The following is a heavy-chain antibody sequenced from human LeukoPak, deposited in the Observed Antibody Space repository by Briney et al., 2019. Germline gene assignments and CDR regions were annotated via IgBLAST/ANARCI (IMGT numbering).Heavy chain of an antibody. CDR3: ARKGRYCSGGSCYEWFDP. J-gene: IGHJ5*02. CDR1: GYTFTGYY. V-gene: IGHV1-2*02. CDR2: INPNSGGT. D-gene: IGHD2-15*01. Sequence: ASVKVSCKASGYTFTGYYMHWVRQAPGQGLEWMGWINPNSGGTNYAQKFQGRVTMTRDTSISTAYMEPSRLRSDDTAVYYCARKGRYCSGGSCYEWFDPWGQGTLVTVSS.